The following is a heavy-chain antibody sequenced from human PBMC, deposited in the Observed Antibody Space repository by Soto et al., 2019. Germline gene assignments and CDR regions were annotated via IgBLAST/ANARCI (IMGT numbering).Heavy chain of an antibody. CDR1: GFTFSSYG. CDR2: IWYDGSNK. J-gene: IGHJ6*03. V-gene: IGHV3-33*01. D-gene: IGHD4-17*01. Sequence: GGSLRLSCAASGFTFSSYGMHWVRQAPDKGLEWVAVIWYDGSNKYYADSVKGRFTISRDSSKNTLYLQMNSLRAEDTAVYYCARERDYGDYGMNYYYYYMDAWGKGTTVTVSS. CDR3: ARERDYGDYGMNYYYYYMDA.